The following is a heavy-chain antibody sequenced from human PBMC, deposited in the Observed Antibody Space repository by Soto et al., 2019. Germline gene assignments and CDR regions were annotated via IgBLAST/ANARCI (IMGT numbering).Heavy chain of an antibody. V-gene: IGHV1-3*01. CDR2: INAGNGNT. D-gene: IGHD3-9*01. CDR1: GYTFTSYA. J-gene: IGHJ5*02. Sequence: GASVKVSCKASGYTFTSYAMHWVRQAPGQRLEWMGWINAGNGNTKYSQKFQGRVTITRDTSASTAYMELSSLRSEDTAVYYCARAHYDILTGYSLNWFDPWGQGTLVTVYS. CDR3: ARAHYDILTGYSLNWFDP.